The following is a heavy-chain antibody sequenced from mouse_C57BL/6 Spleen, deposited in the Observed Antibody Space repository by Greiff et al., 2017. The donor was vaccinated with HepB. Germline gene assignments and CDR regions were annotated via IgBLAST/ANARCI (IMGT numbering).Heavy chain of an antibody. D-gene: IGHD3-2*02. CDR3: ERDQGLYYFDY. CDR2: ISAGGSYT. V-gene: IGHV5-4*01. CDR1: GFTFSSYA. J-gene: IGHJ2*01. Sequence: EVHLVESGGGLVKPGGSLKLSCAASGFTFSSYAMSWVRQTPEKRLEWVATISAGGSYTNYPDNVKGRFTISTDTAKNNVYLQMINLKSEDTAMYYCERDQGLYYFDYWGQGTTLTVSS.